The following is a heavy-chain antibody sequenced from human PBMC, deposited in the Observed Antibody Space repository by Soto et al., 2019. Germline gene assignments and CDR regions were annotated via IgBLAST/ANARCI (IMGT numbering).Heavy chain of an antibody. D-gene: IGHD5-12*01. V-gene: IGHV3-64D*06. CDR1: GFTFSSYV. Sequence: GGSLRLSCSASGFTFSSYVMHWVRQPPGKGLEYVSGVRGNGGPPFYADSVKGRFTISRDNSKNTLYLQMISLSADDTAVYYCVKSRGGNNFDFFDWGQGALVTV. CDR2: VRGNGGPP. CDR3: VKSRGGNNFDFFD. J-gene: IGHJ4*02.